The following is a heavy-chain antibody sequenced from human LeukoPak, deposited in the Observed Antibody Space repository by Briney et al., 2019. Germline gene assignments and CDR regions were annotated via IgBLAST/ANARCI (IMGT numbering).Heavy chain of an antibody. CDR1: CGPFSGYF. V-gene: IGHV4-34*01. Sequence: SETLSLTCAVSCGPFSGYFWSWVRQSSGKGREGIGEIHNSGTTNYNPSLNSGGTISEDTSKNQYYLNLSSVTAADTAVYYCARRYYYNLGSFPFDLWG. CDR2: IHNSGTT. D-gene: IGHD3-10*01. J-gene: IGHJ4*01. CDR3: ARRYYYNLGSFPFDL.